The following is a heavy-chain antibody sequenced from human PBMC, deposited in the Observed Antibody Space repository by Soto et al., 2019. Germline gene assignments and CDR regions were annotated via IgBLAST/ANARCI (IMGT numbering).Heavy chain of an antibody. J-gene: IGHJ4*02. V-gene: IGHV4-59*08. Sequence: SETLSLTCTVSGGSIGSYYWSWIRQPPGKGLEWIGYIYYSGSTNYNPSLKSRVTISVDTSKNQFSLKLSSVTAADTAVYYCARAWGGNVFDYWGQGILVTVSS. CDR2: IYYSGST. D-gene: IGHD3-16*01. CDR3: ARAWGGNVFDY. CDR1: GGSIGSYY.